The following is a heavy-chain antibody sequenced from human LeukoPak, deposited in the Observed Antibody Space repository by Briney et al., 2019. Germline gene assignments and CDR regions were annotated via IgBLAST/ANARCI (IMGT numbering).Heavy chain of an antibody. Sequence: GGSLRLSCGASGFTFSSYSMNWVRQAPGKGLEWVSSISSSSYIYYADSVKDRFTISRDNAKNSLYLQMNSLRAEDTAVYYCARDVTIFGVVIIDYWGQGTLVTVSS. CDR3: ARDVTIFGVVIIDY. V-gene: IGHV3-21*01. CDR2: ISSSSYI. J-gene: IGHJ4*02. CDR1: GFTFSSYS. D-gene: IGHD3-3*01.